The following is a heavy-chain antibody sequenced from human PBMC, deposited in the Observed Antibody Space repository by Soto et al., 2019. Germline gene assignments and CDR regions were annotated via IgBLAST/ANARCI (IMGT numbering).Heavy chain of an antibody. Sequence: GGSPRLSCAASGFTFSSYSMNWVRQAPGKGLEWVSSISSSSSYIYYADSVKGRFTISRDNAKNSLYLQMNSLRAEDTAVYYCARVVVPAAFDYWGQGTLVTVSS. V-gene: IGHV3-21*01. CDR3: ARVVVPAAFDY. D-gene: IGHD2-2*01. CDR1: GFTFSSYS. J-gene: IGHJ4*02. CDR2: ISSSSSYI.